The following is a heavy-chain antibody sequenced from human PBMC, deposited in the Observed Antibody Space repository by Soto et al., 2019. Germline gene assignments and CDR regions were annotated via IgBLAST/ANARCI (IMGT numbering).Heavy chain of an antibody. J-gene: IGHJ4*02. CDR1: GFTFSSYA. CDR2: ISYDGSNK. V-gene: IGHV3-30-3*01. Sequence: QVQLVESGGGVVQPGRSLRLSCAASGFTFSSYAMHWVRQAPGKGLEWVAVISYDGSNKYYADSVKGRFTISRDNSKNTLYLQMNSLRAEDTAVYYCWCPGGYFDYWGQGTLVTVSS. D-gene: IGHD2-15*01. CDR3: WCPGGYFDY.